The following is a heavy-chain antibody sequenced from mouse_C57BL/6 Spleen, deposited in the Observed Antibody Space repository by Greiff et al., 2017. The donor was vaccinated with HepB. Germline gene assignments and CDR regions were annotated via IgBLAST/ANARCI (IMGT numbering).Heavy chain of an antibody. CDR2: IYPRDGST. J-gene: IGHJ2*01. CDR3: ARHDYFDY. CDR1: GYTFTSYD. Sequence: QVHVKQSGPELVKPGASVKLSCKASGYTFTSYDINWVKQRPGQGLEWIGWIYPRDGSTKYNEKFKGKATLTVDTSSSTAYMELHSLTSEDSAVYFCARHDYFDYWGQGTTLTVSS. V-gene: IGHV1-85*01.